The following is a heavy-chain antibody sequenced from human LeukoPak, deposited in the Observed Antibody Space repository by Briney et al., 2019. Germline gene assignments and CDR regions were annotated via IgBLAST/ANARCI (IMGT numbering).Heavy chain of an antibody. J-gene: IGHJ4*02. Sequence: GASVKVSCKASGGTFSSYGISWVRQAPGQGLEWMGWISAYNGNTNYAQKLQGRVTMTTDTSTSTAYMELRSLRSDDTAVYYCARVKYYDILTGYSDYWGQGTLVTVSS. CDR3: ARVKYYDILTGYSDY. CDR1: GGTFSSYG. V-gene: IGHV1-18*01. CDR2: ISAYNGNT. D-gene: IGHD3-9*01.